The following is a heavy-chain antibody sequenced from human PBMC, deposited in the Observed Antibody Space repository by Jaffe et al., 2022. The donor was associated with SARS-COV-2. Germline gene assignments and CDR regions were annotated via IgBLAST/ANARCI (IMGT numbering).Heavy chain of an antibody. CDR3: ARGQHYYGSGSLVYGMDV. J-gene: IGHJ6*02. CDR2: IYTSGST. CDR1: GGSISSGSYY. D-gene: IGHD3-10*01. V-gene: IGHV4-61*02. Sequence: QVQLQESGPGLVKPSQTLSLTCTVSGGSISSGSYYWSWIRQPAGKGLEWIGRIYTSGSTNYNPSLKSRVTISVDTSKNQFSLKLSSVTAADTAVYYCARGQHYYGSGSLVYGMDVWGQGTTVTVSS.